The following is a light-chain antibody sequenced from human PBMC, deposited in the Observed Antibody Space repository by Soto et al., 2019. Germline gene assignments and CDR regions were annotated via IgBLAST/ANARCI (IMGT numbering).Light chain of an antibody. CDR3: QQSYSTPQT. CDR2: AAS. J-gene: IGKJ1*01. CDR1: QSISSY. Sequence: DIQMTQSPSSLSASVGDRVTITCRASQSISSYLNWYQQKPGKAPKLLIYAASSLQSGVPSRFSGSGSGTDLTITISSLQPEDFETYDCQQSYSTPQTFGQGTKVDIK. V-gene: IGKV1-39*01.